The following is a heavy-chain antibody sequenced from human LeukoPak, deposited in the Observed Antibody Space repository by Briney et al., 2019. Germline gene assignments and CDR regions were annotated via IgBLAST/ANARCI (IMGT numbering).Heavy chain of an antibody. CDR3: ARDDGYEGIDY. J-gene: IGHJ4*02. CDR1: GFTFSSYW. D-gene: IGHD5-12*01. Sequence: PGGSLRLSCAASGFTFSSYWMHWVRQAPGKGLVWVSRINSDGSSTSYADSVKGRFTISRDNAKSTLYLQMNSLRAEDTAVYYCARDDGYEGIDYWGQGTLVTVSS. V-gene: IGHV3-74*01. CDR2: INSDGSST.